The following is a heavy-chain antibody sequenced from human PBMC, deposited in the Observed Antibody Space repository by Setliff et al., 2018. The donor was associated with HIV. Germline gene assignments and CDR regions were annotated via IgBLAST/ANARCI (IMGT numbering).Heavy chain of an antibody. J-gene: IGHJ6*03. CDR2: IIPIFGTT. CDR1: GGTFSSYP. CDR3: ARGRNYDSSGYGDYYYYMDV. D-gene: IGHD3-22*01. Sequence: SVKVSCKASGGTFSSYPISWVRQAPGQGLEWMGGIIPIFGTTHYAQKFQGRVTVTADESTSTAYIQLSSLRSDDTAVYYCARGRNYDSSGYGDYYYYMDVWGKGTTVTVSS. V-gene: IGHV1-69*13.